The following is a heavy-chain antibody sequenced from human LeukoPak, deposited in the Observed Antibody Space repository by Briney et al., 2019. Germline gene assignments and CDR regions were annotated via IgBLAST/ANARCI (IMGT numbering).Heavy chain of an antibody. CDR3: AIDEPNYAPYDFDS. CDR1: RFTFSNAW. CDR2: IKSKADGETT. Sequence: PGGSLRLSCAASRFTFSNAWMNCVRQAPGKGLEWVGRIKSKADGETTDYAAPVKGRFTISRDDSNNMVYLQMNSLKIADTAVYYCAIDEPNYAPYDFDSWGQGTLVTVSS. J-gene: IGHJ4*02. D-gene: IGHD4/OR15-4a*01. V-gene: IGHV3-15*01.